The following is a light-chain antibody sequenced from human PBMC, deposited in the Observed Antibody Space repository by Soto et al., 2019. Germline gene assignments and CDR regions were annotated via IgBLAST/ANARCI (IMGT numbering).Light chain of an antibody. CDR3: AAWDDSLDGWV. Sequence: QSVLTQPPSVSGAPGQRVTISCTGSSSNIGAGYDVHWYQQRPGTAPKVLIHTDNQRPSGVPDRFSGSKSRTSASLAISGLQSEDEADYYCAAWDDSLDGWVFGGGTKLTVL. CDR1: SSNIGAGYD. V-gene: IGLV1-40*01. J-gene: IGLJ3*02. CDR2: TDN.